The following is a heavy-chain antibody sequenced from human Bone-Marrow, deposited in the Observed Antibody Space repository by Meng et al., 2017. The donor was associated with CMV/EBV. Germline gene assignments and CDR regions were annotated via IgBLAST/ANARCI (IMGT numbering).Heavy chain of an antibody. CDR2: IGNGVSET. J-gene: IGHJ3*02. V-gene: IGHV3-21*01. CDR1: GFTFSNYV. CDR3: ARSGLGATTVNAFDI. D-gene: IGHD1-26*01. Sequence: GESLKISCSASGFTFSNYVMSWVRRAPGKGLEWVSTIGNGVSETHYADSVKGRFTISRDNAKNSLYLQMNSLRAEDTAVYYCARSGLGATTVNAFDIWGQGTMVTVSS.